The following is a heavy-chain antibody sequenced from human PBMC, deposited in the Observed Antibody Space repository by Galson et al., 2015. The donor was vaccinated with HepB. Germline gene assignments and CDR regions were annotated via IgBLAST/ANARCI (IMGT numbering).Heavy chain of an antibody. CDR2: INQSGGT. V-gene: IGHV4-34*01. CDR3: ARGLGITYYGDSSGRHSLSG. Sequence: ETLSLTCAVYGGSFSDYYWSWIRQPPGKGLEWIGDINQSGGTNSNPSLKSRVTISVDTSKNQFSLKLSSVTAADTAVYYCARGLGITYYGDSSGRHSLSGWGQGTLVTVSS. J-gene: IGHJ4*02. CDR1: GGSFSDYY. D-gene: IGHD3-22*01.